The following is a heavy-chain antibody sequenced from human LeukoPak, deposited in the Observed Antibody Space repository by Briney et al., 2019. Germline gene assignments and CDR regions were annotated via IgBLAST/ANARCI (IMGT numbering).Heavy chain of an antibody. Sequence: VASVKVSCKASGYTFTGYYMHWVRQAPGQGLEWMGIINPSGGSTSSAQKFRGRVTMTRDTSTSTVYMELSSLRSEDTAVYYCARDRFTMVRGIIPGYWGQGTLVTVSS. CDR1: GYTFTGYY. D-gene: IGHD3-10*01. CDR3: ARDRFTMVRGIIPGY. V-gene: IGHV1-46*01. CDR2: INPSGGST. J-gene: IGHJ4*02.